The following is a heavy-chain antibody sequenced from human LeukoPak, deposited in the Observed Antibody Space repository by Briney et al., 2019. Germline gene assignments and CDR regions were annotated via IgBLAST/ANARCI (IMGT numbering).Heavy chain of an antibody. CDR1: GGTFSSYA. CDR3: ARGSLVLNEGVGVPYAFDI. V-gene: IGHV1-69*04. J-gene: IGHJ3*02. D-gene: IGHD1-26*01. CDR2: IIPILGIA. Sequence: ASVKVSFKASGGTFSSYAISWVRQAPGQGLEWMGRIIPILGIANYAQKFQGRVTITADKSTSTAYMELSSLRSEDTAVYYCARGSLVLNEGVGVPYAFDIWGQGTMVTVSS.